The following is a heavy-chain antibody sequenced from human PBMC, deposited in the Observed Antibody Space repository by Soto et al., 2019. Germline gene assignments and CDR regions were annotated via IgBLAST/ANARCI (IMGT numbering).Heavy chain of an antibody. CDR1: GYTFTSYG. J-gene: IGHJ6*02. CDR2: ISAYNGNT. Sequence: QVQLVQSGAEVKKPGASVKVSCKASGYTFTSYGISWVRQAPGQGLEWMGWISAYNGNTNYAQKLQGRVTMTTDTATSTAYMELRSLSSDDTAVYYCARDRSSSSFAYYYYYGMDVWGQGTTVTVSS. D-gene: IGHD6-6*01. V-gene: IGHV1-18*01. CDR3: ARDRSSSSFAYYYYYGMDV.